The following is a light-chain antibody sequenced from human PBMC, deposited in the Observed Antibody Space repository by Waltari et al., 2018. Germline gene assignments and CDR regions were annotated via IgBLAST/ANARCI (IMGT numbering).Light chain of an antibody. Sequence: DIQMTQFPSTLSASVGDRRTITGRASQIINSWLAWYQQKPGKAPKLLIYKASSLESGVPSRFSGSGSGTEFTLTISSLQPDDFATYYCQQYNSYEWTFGQGTKVAIK. CDR3: QQYNSYEWT. J-gene: IGKJ1*01. CDR2: KAS. V-gene: IGKV1-5*03. CDR1: QIINSW.